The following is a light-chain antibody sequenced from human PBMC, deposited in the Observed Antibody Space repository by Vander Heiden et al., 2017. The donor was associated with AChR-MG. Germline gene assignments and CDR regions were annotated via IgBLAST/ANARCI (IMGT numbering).Light chain of an antibody. Sequence: DIQMTQSPSSLSASVGDRVTITCQASQDISNYLHWYQQKPGKAPKLLIYDASNVETGVTSRFSGSGSGTDFTFTISSLQPEDIATYYCQQYDNPFTFGPGTKVDIK. CDR1: QDISNY. J-gene: IGKJ3*01. CDR2: DAS. CDR3: QQYDNPFT. V-gene: IGKV1-33*01.